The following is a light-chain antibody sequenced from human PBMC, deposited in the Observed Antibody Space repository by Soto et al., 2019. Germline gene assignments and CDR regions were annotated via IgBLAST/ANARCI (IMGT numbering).Light chain of an antibody. CDR3: QQYNSYSYT. J-gene: IGKJ2*01. CDR1: QSISSW. CDR2: KAS. V-gene: IGKV1-5*03. Sequence: DIQLPQSPSTLSASVGDRVTITCRASQSISSWLAWYQQKPGKAPKLLIYKASSLESGVPSRFSGSGSGTEFTLTISSLQPDDFATYYCQQYNSYSYTFGQGTKVDI.